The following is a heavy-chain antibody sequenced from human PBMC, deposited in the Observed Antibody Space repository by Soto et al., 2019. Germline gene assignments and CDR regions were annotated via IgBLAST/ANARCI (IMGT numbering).Heavy chain of an antibody. CDR1: GDSVSKYY. D-gene: IGHD4-17*01. Sequence: SETLSLTCTVSGDSVSKYYWNWIRQPAGKGLEWIGRIYTTRSPNYNPSLKSRVTMSVDTSKNQFSLKLNLRSVTAADTAVYYCARSPAYGDYANLDTWGQGTLLTVSS. V-gene: IGHV4-4*07. CDR2: IYTTRSP. J-gene: IGHJ5*02. CDR3: ARSPAYGDYANLDT.